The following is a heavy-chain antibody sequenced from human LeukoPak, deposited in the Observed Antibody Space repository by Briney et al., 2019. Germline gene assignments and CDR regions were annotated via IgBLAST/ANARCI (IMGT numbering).Heavy chain of an antibody. Sequence: PGGSLRLSCAASGFTVSSNYMSWVRQAPGKGLEWVSVIYSGGSTYYADSVKGRFTISRDNAKNSLYLQMNSLRAEDTALYYCAREGYSSRIYYYHYMDVWGKGTTVTVSS. CDR1: GFTVSSNY. CDR2: IYSGGST. D-gene: IGHD6-13*01. V-gene: IGHV3-53*01. CDR3: AREGYSSRIYYYHYMDV. J-gene: IGHJ6*03.